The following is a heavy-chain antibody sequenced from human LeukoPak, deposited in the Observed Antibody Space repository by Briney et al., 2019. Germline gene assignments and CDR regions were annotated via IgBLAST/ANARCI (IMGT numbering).Heavy chain of an antibody. D-gene: IGHD5-12*01. Sequence: GRSLRLSCAASGFTFDDYAMHWVRQAPGKGLEGVSGISWNSGSIGYADSVKGRFTISRDNAKNSLYLQMNSLRAEDTALYYCARGIVATITDAFDIWGQGTMVTVSS. J-gene: IGHJ3*02. CDR2: ISWNSGSI. CDR1: GFTFDDYA. V-gene: IGHV3-9*01. CDR3: ARGIVATITDAFDI.